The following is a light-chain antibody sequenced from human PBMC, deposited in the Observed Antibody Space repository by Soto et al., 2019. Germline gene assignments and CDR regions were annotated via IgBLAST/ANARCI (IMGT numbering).Light chain of an antibody. CDR3: QQRGTWPPIT. V-gene: IGKV3D-20*02. J-gene: IGKJ5*01. CDR1: QSVSSSY. Sequence: EIVLTQSPGTLSLSPGERATLSCRASQSVSSSYLAWYQQKPGQAPRLLIYGASSRATGIPARFSGGGSGTDFTLTISSLESEDFAVYYCQQRGTWPPITFGQGTRLEIK. CDR2: GAS.